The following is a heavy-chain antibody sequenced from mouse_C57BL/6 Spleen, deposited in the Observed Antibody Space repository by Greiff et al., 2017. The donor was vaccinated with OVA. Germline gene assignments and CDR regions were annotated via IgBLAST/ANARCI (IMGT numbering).Heavy chain of an antibody. CDR1: GFTFSDYG. CDR2: ISSGSSTI. Sequence: EVKLEESGGGLVKPGGSLKLSCAASGFTFSDYGMHWVRQAPEKGLEWVAYISSGSSTIYYADTVKGRFTISRDNAKNTLFLQMTSLRSEDTAMYYCARIGSSYQYYAMDYWGQGTSVTVSS. D-gene: IGHD1-1*01. J-gene: IGHJ4*01. CDR3: ARIGSSYQYYAMDY. V-gene: IGHV5-17*01.